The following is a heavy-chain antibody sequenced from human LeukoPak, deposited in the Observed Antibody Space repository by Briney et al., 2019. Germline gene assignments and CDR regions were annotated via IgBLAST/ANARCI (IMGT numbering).Heavy chain of an antibody. CDR1: GFTVNNYA. CDR3: AKLQDFYYNSGYSYFDN. Sequence: PGGSLSLSCAVSGFTVNNYAMSWVRQAPGKGLEWVSSITGNALNTYHADFIKGRFTISRDDSKNTLYLHLSSLRVEDTAVYYCAKLQDFYYNSGYSYFDNWGKETRLTLSS. D-gene: IGHD3-22*01. V-gene: IGHV3-23*01. J-gene: IGHJ4*02. CDR2: ITGNALNT.